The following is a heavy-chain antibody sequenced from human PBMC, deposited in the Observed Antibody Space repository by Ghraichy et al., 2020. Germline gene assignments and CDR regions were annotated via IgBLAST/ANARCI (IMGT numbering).Heavy chain of an antibody. CDR1: GGSISSGSYY. J-gene: IGHJ5*02. V-gene: IGHV4-61*02. CDR2: IYTSGST. D-gene: IGHD5-24*01. Sequence: SETLSLTCTVSGGSISSGSYYWSWIRQPAGKGLEWIGRIYTSGSTNYNPSLKSRVTMSVDTSKNQFSLKLSSVTAADTAVYYCARDTRYVGRWLQFITWFDPWGQGTLVTVSS. CDR3: ARDTRYVGRWLQFITWFDP.